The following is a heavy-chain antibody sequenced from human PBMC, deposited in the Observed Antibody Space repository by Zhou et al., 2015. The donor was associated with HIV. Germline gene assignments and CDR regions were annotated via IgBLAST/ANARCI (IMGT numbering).Heavy chain of an antibody. D-gene: IGHD3/OR15-3a*01. J-gene: IGHJ1*01. CDR1: GFSFLSYG. Sequence: QVHLVESGGGVVQPGRSLRLSCAASGFSFLSYGMHWVRLAPGKGLEWVAAINADGNEVYYADSVKGRFTISRDNSKDSLYLRMDSPRVDDTAVYYCVRGPFYDFVHFLDWGQGTHVTVSS. CDR2: INADGNEV. V-gene: IGHV3-33*08. CDR3: VRGPFYDFVHFLD.